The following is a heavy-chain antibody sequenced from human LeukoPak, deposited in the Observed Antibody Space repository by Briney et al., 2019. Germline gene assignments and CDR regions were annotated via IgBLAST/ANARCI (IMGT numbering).Heavy chain of an antibody. D-gene: IGHD2-15*01. CDR2: IYPADSDI. V-gene: IGHV5-51*01. J-gene: IGHJ5*02. Sequence: GESLKISCKGSGYSINNYWIGWVRQMPGKGLEWMGIIYPADSDIRYSPSFQGQVTISADKSISTPYLQWSSLKASDTAMYYCARQEYCSGGSCYTWFDPWGQGTLVTVSS. CDR1: GYSINNYW. CDR3: ARQEYCSGGSCYTWFDP.